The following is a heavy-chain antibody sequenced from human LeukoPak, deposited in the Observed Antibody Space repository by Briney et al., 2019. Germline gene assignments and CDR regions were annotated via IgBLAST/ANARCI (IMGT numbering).Heavy chain of an antibody. CDR1: GFSFRTTY. CDR3: AKDYEPLVGVHRWGDWFDP. J-gene: IGHJ5*02. D-gene: IGHD1-26*01. CDR2: LYTGGGT. Sequence: GRSLRLSCTASGFSFRTTYMSWVRQAPGKGLEWVSVLYTGGGTDHADSVKGRFTISRDNSKNTLYLQMNSLRAEDTAVYYCAKDYEPLVGVHRWGDWFDPWGQGTLVTVSS. V-gene: IGHV3-53*01.